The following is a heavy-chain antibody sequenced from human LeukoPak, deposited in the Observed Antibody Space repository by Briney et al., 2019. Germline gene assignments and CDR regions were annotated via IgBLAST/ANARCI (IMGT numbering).Heavy chain of an antibody. J-gene: IGHJ5*02. Sequence: SETLSLTCTVSGGSITSGDYYWSWIRQPPGKGLEWIAYMYYSGSTYYNPSPKSRVTMSADTSKNQFSLKLSSVTAADTAVYYCARPYYYDSRIDPWGQGTLVTVSS. V-gene: IGHV4-30-4*01. CDR1: GGSITSGDYY. CDR3: ARPYYYDSRIDP. CDR2: MYYSGST. D-gene: IGHD3-22*01.